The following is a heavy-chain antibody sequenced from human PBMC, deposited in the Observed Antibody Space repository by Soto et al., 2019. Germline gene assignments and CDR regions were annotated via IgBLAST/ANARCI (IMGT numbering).Heavy chain of an antibody. CDR2: IWYDGSNK. CDR1: GFTFSSYG. CDR3: ARDVVGGYYYYYGMDV. Sequence: QVQLVESGGGVVQPGRSLRLSCAASGFTFSSYGMHWVRQAPGKGLEWVAVIWYDGSNKYYADSVKGRFTISRDNSKNTLYLQMNSLRAEDTAVYYCARDVVGGYYYYYGMDVWGQGTTVTVSS. V-gene: IGHV3-33*01. D-gene: IGHD1-26*01. J-gene: IGHJ6*02.